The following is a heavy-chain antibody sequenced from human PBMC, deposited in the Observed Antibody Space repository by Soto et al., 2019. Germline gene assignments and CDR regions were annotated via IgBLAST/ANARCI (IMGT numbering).Heavy chain of an antibody. CDR2: ISAYNGNT. CDR1: GYTFTSYG. D-gene: IGHD6-13*01. Sequence: ASVKVSWKASGYTFTSYGISWVRQAPGQGLEWMGWISAYNGNTNYAQKLQGRVTMTTDTSTSTAYMELRSLRSDDTAVYYCARGSRYSSTSYGMDVWGQGTTVTVSS. CDR3: ARGSRYSSTSYGMDV. J-gene: IGHJ6*02. V-gene: IGHV1-18*04.